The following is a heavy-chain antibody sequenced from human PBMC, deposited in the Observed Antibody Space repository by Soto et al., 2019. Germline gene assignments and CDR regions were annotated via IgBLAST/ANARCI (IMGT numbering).Heavy chain of an antibody. CDR3: ARASSSSSAADY. Sequence: QVQLQESGPGLVKASQTLSLICSVSGESISSGGYYWSWIRHHPGKGLEWIGYIYDSESAYYNPSLKSRVTISMDNSKNHFAMKLSSVTASDTAVYYCARASSSSSAADYWGQGTRIPVSS. J-gene: IGHJ4*02. CDR2: IYDSESA. D-gene: IGHD6-6*01. V-gene: IGHV4-31*03. CDR1: GESISSGGYY.